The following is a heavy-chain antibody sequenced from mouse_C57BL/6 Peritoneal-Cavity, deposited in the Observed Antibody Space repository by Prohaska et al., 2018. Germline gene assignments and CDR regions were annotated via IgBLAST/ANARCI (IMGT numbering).Heavy chain of an antibody. J-gene: IGHJ2*01. CDR3: ARGQFITTVVAFDY. Sequence: QVQLQQSGPELVKPGASVKISCKAYGYTFTDYYINWVKQRHGQGLEWNGWIFPGSGSTYYNEKFKGKATLTVDKSSSTAYMLLSRLTSEDSAVYFCARGQFITTVVAFDYLGQGTTLTVSS. CDR1: GYTFTDYY. CDR2: IFPGSGST. V-gene: IGHV1-75*01. D-gene: IGHD1-1*01.